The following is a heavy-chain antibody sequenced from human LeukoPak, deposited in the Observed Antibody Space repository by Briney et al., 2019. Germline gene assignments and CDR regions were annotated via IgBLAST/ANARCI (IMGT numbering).Heavy chain of an antibody. CDR3: ARDLYYYGSGSYYNPYYFDY. CDR2: IYTSGST. CDR1: GGSISSGSYY. J-gene: IGHJ4*02. V-gene: IGHV4-61*02. D-gene: IGHD3-10*01. Sequence: SQTLSLTCTVSGGSISSGSYYWSWIRQPAGKGLEWIGRIYTSGSTNYNPSLKSRVTISVDTSKNQFSLRLSSVTAADTAVYYCARDLYYYGSGSYYNPYYFDYWGQGTLVTVSS.